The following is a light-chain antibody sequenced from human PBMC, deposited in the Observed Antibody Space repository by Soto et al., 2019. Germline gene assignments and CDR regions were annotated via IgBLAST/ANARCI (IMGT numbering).Light chain of an antibody. CDR3: QNYNSAPPLT. Sequence: DIQMTQSPSSLSASVGDRVSITCRASQDTNNYLAWYQQKPGKVPKLLIYGGSTLPSGVPSRFSGSGSGTDFTLTISSLQPEDVASYYCQNYNSAPPLTFGGGTKVEI. J-gene: IGKJ4*01. V-gene: IGKV1-27*01. CDR2: GGS. CDR1: QDTNNY.